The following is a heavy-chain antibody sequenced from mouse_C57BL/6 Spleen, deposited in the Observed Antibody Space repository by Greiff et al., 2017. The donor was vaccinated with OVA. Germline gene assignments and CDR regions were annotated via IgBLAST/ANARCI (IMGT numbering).Heavy chain of an antibody. Sequence: VQLQQPGTELVKPGASVKLSCKASGYTFTSYWMHWVKQRPGQGLEWIGNINPSNGGTNYNEKFKSKATLTVDKSSSTAHMQLSSLTSEDSAVYYCARGPYYSKDYFDYWGQGTTLTVSS. CDR1: GYTFTSYW. CDR3: ARGPYYSKDYFDY. V-gene: IGHV1-53*01. D-gene: IGHD2-5*01. CDR2: INPSNGGT. J-gene: IGHJ2*01.